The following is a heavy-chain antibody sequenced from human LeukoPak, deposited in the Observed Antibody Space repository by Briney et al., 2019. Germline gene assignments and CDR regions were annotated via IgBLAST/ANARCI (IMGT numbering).Heavy chain of an antibody. CDR3: ARAYYGDGA. CDR2: IWYDGSKE. D-gene: IGHD4-17*01. J-gene: IGHJ5*02. CDR1: GFTFSSYG. V-gene: IGHV3-33*01. Sequence: PGRSLGLSCAASGFTFSSYGMHWVRQAPGKGLEWVAVIWYDGSKEVYADSVKGRFTISRDNSKNTVYLQMNSLRVEDTAVYYCARAYYGDGAWGQGTLVTVSS.